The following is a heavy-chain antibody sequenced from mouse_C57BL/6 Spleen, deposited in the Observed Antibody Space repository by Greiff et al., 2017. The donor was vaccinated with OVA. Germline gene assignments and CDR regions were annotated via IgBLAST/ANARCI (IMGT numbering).Heavy chain of an antibody. D-gene: IGHD1-1*01. J-gene: IGHJ1*03. CDR3: ARLRDWYFDV. CDR2: IYPSDSET. CDR1: GYTFTSYW. V-gene: IGHV1-61*01. Sequence: QVQLKQPGAELVRPGSSVKLSCKASGYTFTSYWMDWVKQRPGQGLEWIGNIYPSDSETHYNQKFKDKATLTVDKSASTAYMQLSSLTSEDSAVYYCARLRDWYFDVWGTGTTVTVSS.